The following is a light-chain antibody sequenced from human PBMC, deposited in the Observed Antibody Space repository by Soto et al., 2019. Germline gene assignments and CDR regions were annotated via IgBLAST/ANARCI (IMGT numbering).Light chain of an antibody. Sequence: EIVMTQSPATLSLSPGERATLSCRASQTVNSNLAWYQQKPGQAPRLLIYGASTRATGIPARFSGSGSGTEFTLTISSLQSEDFAVYYCQQYNNWPYTFGQGTKVDIK. V-gene: IGKV3-15*01. CDR3: QQYNNWPYT. CDR2: GAS. CDR1: QTVNSN. J-gene: IGKJ2*01.